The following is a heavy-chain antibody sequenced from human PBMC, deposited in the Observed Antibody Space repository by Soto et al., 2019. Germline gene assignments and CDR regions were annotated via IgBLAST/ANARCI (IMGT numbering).Heavy chain of an antibody. D-gene: IGHD6-13*01. V-gene: IGHV3-11*06. J-gene: IGHJ6*02. CDR3: ARITVAGSSWSSYYFYGLDV. CDR2: ISRTSSDT. CDR1: GFTFSDYY. Sequence: GGSLRLSCTGSGFTFSDYYMGWIRQAPGKGPDWVSYISRTSSDTGYADSVKGRFTIFRDNAKNSLYLQMNSLRADDTAVYYCARITVAGSSWSSYYFYGLDVWGQGTTVTVSS.